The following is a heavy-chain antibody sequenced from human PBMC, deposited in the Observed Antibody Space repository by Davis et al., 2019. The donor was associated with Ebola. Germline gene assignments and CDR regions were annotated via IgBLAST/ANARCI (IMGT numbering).Heavy chain of an antibody. V-gene: IGHV1-3*04. Sequence: ASVKVPCKASGYTFMNYAIHWVRQAPGQRLEWMGCINTGNGNTKYSEKVQGRVTITRDTSASTAYMELSSLRSEDTAVYYCARSIWYNWNEPFDIWGQGTMVTVSS. J-gene: IGHJ3*02. CDR3: ARSIWYNWNEPFDI. CDR1: GYTFMNYA. CDR2: INTGNGNT. D-gene: IGHD1-1*01.